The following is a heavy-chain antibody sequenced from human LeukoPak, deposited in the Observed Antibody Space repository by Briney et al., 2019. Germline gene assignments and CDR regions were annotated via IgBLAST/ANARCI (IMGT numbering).Heavy chain of an antibody. CDR2: ISSSSSTI. CDR3: ARENSHYYDSSGSD. D-gene: IGHD3-22*01. Sequence: PGGSLRLSCAASGFTFSSYSMNWVRQAPGKGLEWVSYISSSSSTIYYADSVKGRFTISRDNAKNSLYLQMNSLRAEDTAVYYCARENSHYYDSSGSDWGQGTLVTVSS. V-gene: IGHV3-48*01. CDR1: GFTFSSYS. J-gene: IGHJ4*02.